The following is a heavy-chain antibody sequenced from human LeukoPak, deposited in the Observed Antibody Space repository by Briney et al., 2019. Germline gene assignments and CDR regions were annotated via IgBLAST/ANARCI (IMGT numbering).Heavy chain of an antibody. D-gene: IGHD1-26*01. J-gene: IGHJ5*02. CDR2: IYYSGST. CDR1: GGSISNYY. V-gene: IGHV4-59*08. CDR3: ARPVVGATTGNWFDP. Sequence: SETLSLTCTVSGGSISNYYWSWIRQPPGKGLEWIGYIYYSGSTNYNPSLKSRVTISVDTSKNQFSLKLSSVTAADTAVYYCARPVVGATTGNWFDPWGQGTLVTVSS.